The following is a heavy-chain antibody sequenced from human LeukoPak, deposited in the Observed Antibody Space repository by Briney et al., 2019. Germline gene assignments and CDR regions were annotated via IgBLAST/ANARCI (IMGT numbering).Heavy chain of an antibody. CDR1: GGSISTNTYY. V-gene: IGHV4-39*07. CDR3: ARQGGYYDSSGYYLNWFGP. J-gene: IGHJ5*02. Sequence: SETLSLTCTVSGGSISTNTYYWGWVRQPPGKGLEWIRSIYYTGSTYYNPSLKSRVTISLDTSKNRFSLKLTSVTAADTAVYYCARQGGYYDSSGYYLNWFGPWGQGTLVTVSS. D-gene: IGHD3-22*01. CDR2: IYYTGST.